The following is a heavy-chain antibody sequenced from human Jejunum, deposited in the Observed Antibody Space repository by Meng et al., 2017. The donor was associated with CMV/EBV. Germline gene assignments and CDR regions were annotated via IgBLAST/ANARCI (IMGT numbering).Heavy chain of an antibody. Sequence: GFDFSAHYMTWVRQAPGKGLEWISYISHTGFTKYYADSVKRRFTISRDNANNSLYLQMDSLGGEDSGVYYCARDIQGTHDYAHAFWGQGSLVTVSS. J-gene: IGHJ4*02. CDR1: GFDFSAHY. V-gene: IGHV3-11*04. CDR3: ARDIQGTHDYAHAF. CDR2: ISHTGFTK. D-gene: IGHD4-17*01.